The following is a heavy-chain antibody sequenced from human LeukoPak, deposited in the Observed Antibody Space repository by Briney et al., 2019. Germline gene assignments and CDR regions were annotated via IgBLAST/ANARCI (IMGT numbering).Heavy chain of an antibody. CDR2: ISGSGGST. D-gene: IGHD6-19*01. V-gene: IGHV3-23*01. CDR1: GFTFSSYA. Sequence: GGSLRLSCAASGFTFSSYAMSWVRQAPGKGLEWVSAISGSGGSTYYADSVKGRFTISRDNSKNTLYLQMNSLRAEDTAVYYCAKAVGIAVARNWFDPWGQGTLVTVSS. CDR3: AKAVGIAVARNWFDP. J-gene: IGHJ5*02.